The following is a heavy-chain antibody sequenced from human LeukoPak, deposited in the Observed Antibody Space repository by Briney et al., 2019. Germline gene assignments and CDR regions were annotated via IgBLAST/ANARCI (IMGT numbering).Heavy chain of an antibody. Sequence: GGSLRLSCAASGFTFSSYGMHWVRQAPGKGLEWVAVISYDGSNKYYADSVKGRFTISRDNSKNTLYLQMNSLRAEDTAVYYCAKDGDYGDYYFDYCGQGTLVTVSS. V-gene: IGHV3-30*18. CDR2: ISYDGSNK. J-gene: IGHJ4*02. CDR3: AKDGDYGDYYFDY. D-gene: IGHD4-17*01. CDR1: GFTFSSYG.